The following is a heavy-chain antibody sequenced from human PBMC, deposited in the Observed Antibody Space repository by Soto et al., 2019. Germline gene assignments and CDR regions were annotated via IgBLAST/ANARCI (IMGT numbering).Heavy chain of an antibody. CDR1: GGSISSYY. CDR2: IYYSGST. V-gene: IGHV4-59*01. J-gene: IGHJ6*02. Sequence: SETLSLTCTVSGGSISSYYWSWIRQPPGKGLEWIGYIYYSGSTNYNPSLKSRVTISVDTSKNQFSLKLSSVTAADTAVYYCARDSLAYCGGDCYYGGYYGMDVWGQGTTVTVSS. CDR3: ARDSLAYCGGDCYYGGYYGMDV. D-gene: IGHD2-21*02.